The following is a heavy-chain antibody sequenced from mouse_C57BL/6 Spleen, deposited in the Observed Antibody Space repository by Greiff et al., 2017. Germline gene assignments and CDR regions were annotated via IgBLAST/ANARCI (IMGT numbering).Heavy chain of an antibody. J-gene: IGHJ2*01. Sequence: EVQLQQSGPELVKPGASVKISCTASGYSFTGYYMNWVKQSPEKSLEWIGEINPSTGGTTYNQKFKAKATLTVDKSSSTAYMQLKSLTSEDSAVYYCARGDGSSTYFDYWGQGTTLTVSS. V-gene: IGHV1-42*01. D-gene: IGHD1-1*01. CDR3: ARGDGSSTYFDY. CDR1: GYSFTGYY. CDR2: INPSTGGT.